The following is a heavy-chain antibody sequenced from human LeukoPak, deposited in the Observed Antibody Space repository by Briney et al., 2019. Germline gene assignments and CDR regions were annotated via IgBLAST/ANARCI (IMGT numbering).Heavy chain of an antibody. Sequence: GRSLRLSCAASGFTFSGSAMHWVRQASGKGLEWVGRIRSKANSYATAYAASVKGRFTISRDDSKNTAYLQMNSLKTEDTAVYYCTRRVERVPYYYYYGMDVWGQGTTVTVSS. D-gene: IGHD1-1*01. CDR1: GFTFSGSA. V-gene: IGHV3-73*01. CDR2: IRSKANSYAT. CDR3: TRRVERVPYYYYYGMDV. J-gene: IGHJ6*02.